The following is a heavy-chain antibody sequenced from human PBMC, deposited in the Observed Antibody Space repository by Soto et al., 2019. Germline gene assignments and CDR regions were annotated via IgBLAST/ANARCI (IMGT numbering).Heavy chain of an antibody. J-gene: IGHJ4*02. CDR3: ARRVGWFQNYYFDY. CDR2: IDWDDDK. CDR1: GFSLSTSGMC. D-gene: IGHD2-15*01. V-gene: IGHV2-70*01. Sequence: SGPTLVNPTQTLTLTCTFSGFSLSTSGMCVSWIRQPPGKPLQWLALIDWDDDKYYSTSLKTRLTISKDTSKNQVVLTMTNMDPVDTATYYCARRVGWFQNYYFDYWGQGTLVAVSS.